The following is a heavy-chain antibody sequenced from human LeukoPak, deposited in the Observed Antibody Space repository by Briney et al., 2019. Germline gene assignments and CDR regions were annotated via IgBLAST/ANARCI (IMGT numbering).Heavy chain of an antibody. D-gene: IGHD1-14*01. J-gene: IGHJ4*02. V-gene: IGHV3-9*01. Sequence: GRSLRLSCAASGFTFDDYAMHWVRQAPGKGLEWVSGISWNSGSIGYADSVKGRFTISRDNAKNLLYLQMSSLRAEDTAVYYCARARIDYWGQGTLVTVSS. CDR2: ISWNSGSI. CDR3: ARARIDY. CDR1: GFTFDDYA.